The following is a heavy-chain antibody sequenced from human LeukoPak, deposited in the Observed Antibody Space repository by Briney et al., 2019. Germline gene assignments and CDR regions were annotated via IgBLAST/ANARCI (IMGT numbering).Heavy chain of an antibody. CDR3: AKEGGPLVGATLDY. J-gene: IGHJ4*02. V-gene: IGHV3-48*03. CDR2: ISSSGSTI. D-gene: IGHD1-26*01. Sequence: PGGSLRLSCAASGFTFSSYEMNWVRQAPGKGLEWVSYISSSGSTIYYADSVKGRFTISRDNSKNTLYLQMNSLRAEDTAVYYCAKEGGPLVGATLDYWGQGTLVTVSS. CDR1: GFTFSSYE.